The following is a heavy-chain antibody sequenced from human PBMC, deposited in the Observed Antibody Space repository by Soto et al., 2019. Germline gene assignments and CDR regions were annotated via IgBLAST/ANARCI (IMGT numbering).Heavy chain of an antibody. V-gene: IGHV3-33*01. D-gene: IGHD6-19*01. Sequence: QVQLVESGGGVVQPGRSLRLSCAASGFTFSRYGMHWVRQAPGKGLEWVAVIWYDGSNKYYADSVKGRFTISRDNSKNTLYLQMNSLRAEDTAVYYCARDYEDSSGWYGFDYWGQGTLVTVSS. CDR1: GFTFSRYG. J-gene: IGHJ4*02. CDR3: ARDYEDSSGWYGFDY. CDR2: IWYDGSNK.